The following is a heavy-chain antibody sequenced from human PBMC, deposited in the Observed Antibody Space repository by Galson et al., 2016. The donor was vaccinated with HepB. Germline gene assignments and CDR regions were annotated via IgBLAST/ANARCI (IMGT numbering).Heavy chain of an antibody. CDR2: ISTRSSYK. V-gene: IGHV3-21*01. CDR3: ARDRYYYGSGDTFDY. J-gene: IGHJ4*02. Sequence: SLRLSCAASGFSFSDYNFNWVRQAPGKGLEWVSSISTRSSYKYYADSVKGRFTISRDDAKNSLYLQMNSLGAEDTAVYFCARDRYYYGSGDTFDYWGQGTLVTVSS. D-gene: IGHD3-10*01. CDR1: GFSFSDYN.